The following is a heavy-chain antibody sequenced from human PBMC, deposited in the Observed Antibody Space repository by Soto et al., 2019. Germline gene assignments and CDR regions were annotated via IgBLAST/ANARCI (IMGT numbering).Heavy chain of an antibody. CDR3: ARDQAEGIAAAGYYYYGMDV. J-gene: IGHJ6*02. CDR1: GFTFSSYA. Sequence: GGSLRLSCAASGFTFSSYAMHWVRQAPGKGLEWVAVISYDGSNKYYADSVKGRFTISRDNSKNTLYLQMNSLRAEDTAVYYCARDQAEGIAAAGYYYYGMDVWGQGTTVTVSS. D-gene: IGHD6-13*01. CDR2: ISYDGSNK. V-gene: IGHV3-30-3*01.